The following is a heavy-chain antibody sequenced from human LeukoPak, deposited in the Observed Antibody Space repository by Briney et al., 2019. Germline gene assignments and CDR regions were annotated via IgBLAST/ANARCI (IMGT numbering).Heavy chain of an antibody. CDR2: INPNSGGT. Sequence: WASVKVSCKASGYTFTGYFIHWVRQAPGQGLEWMGWINPNSGGTNYAQRFQGRVTMTRDTSISTAYMELSRLRSDDTAVYYCARGIAAAGPFDYWGQGTLVTVSS. J-gene: IGHJ4*02. D-gene: IGHD6-13*01. V-gene: IGHV1-2*02. CDR1: GYTFTGYF. CDR3: ARGIAAAGPFDY.